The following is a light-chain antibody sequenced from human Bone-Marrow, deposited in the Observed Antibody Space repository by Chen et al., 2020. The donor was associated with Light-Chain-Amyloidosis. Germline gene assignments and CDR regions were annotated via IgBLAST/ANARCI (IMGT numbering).Light chain of an antibody. J-gene: IGLJ2*01. CDR1: NSDVGAYNY. CDR3: SSYTSSSARV. CDR2: DVS. V-gene: IGLV2-14*03. Sequence: QSALPQPASVSGPPGQPITISCTGTNSDVGAYNYVSWYQQHPGQAPKLMIYDVSNRPSGVSNRCSGSRSGNTASLTRSGLQAGDEAHYYCSSYTSSSARVFGGGTKLTVL.